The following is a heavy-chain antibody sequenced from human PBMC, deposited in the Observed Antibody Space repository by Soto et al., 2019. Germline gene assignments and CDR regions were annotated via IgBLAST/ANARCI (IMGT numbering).Heavy chain of an antibody. D-gene: IGHD3-10*01. V-gene: IGHV4-31*03. CDR2: IYYSGRT. Sequence: QVQLQESGPGLVKPSQTLSLTCTVSGGSISSGGYYWSWIRQHSGKGLEWIGYIYYSGRTYYNPSLKSRVTISVDTSKNQFSLKLSSVTAADTAVYYCARYGSGSYPPFDNWGQGTLVTVSS. J-gene: IGHJ4*02. CDR1: GGSISSGGYY. CDR3: ARYGSGSYPPFDN.